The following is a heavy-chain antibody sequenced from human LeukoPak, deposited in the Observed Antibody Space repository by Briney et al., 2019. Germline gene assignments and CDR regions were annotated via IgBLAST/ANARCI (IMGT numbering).Heavy chain of an antibody. CDR1: GFTFSSYA. D-gene: IGHD3-10*01. J-gene: IGHJ4*02. CDR2: ISGSGGGA. Sequence: GGSLRLSCAASGFTFSSYAMSWVRQAPGEGLEWVSAISGSGGGAYYAKSVKGRFTISRDNSKNTLYLQMNSLRAEDTAVYYCARLLWFGAMYYFDYWGQGTPVTVSS. V-gene: IGHV3-23*01. CDR3: ARLLWFGAMYYFDY.